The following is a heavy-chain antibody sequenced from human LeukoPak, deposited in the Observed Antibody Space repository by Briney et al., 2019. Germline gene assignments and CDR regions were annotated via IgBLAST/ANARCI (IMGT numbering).Heavy chain of an antibody. CDR3: ARLQDF. V-gene: IGHV5-10-1*01. CDR1: GYRFTTYW. Sequence: GESLKISCQVSGYRFTTYWTTWVRQMPGKGLEWMGRIDPSTSYTKYNPSFQGHITITADKSINTAYQQWSSLKASDTAMYYCARLQDFWGQGTLVTVSS. J-gene: IGHJ4*02. CDR2: IDPSTSYT.